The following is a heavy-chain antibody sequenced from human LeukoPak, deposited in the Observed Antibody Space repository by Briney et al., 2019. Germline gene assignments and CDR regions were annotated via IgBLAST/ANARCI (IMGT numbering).Heavy chain of an antibody. V-gene: IGHV5-51*01. CDR3: ARSMSSSWSFDY. CDR2: IYPGDSDT. J-gene: IGHJ4*02. Sequence: GESLKISCEGSGYSFTSYWIGWVRQMPGKGLDWMGIIYPGDSDTRYTPSFQGQVTISADKSNNTAYLQWSSLKASDTAVYYCARSMSSSWSFDYWGQGALVTVSS. D-gene: IGHD6-13*01. CDR1: GYSFTSYW.